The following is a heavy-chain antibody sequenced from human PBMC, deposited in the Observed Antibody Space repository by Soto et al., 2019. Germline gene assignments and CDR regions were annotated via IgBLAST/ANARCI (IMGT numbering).Heavy chain of an antibody. D-gene: IGHD3-10*01. Sequence: QVQLVQSGAEVKKPGSSVKVSCKAYGDTFTNYAINWVRQAPGQGLEWMGGFIPIFDAANYAQNFRGRVTITADESTSTAYMELSGLRSEDTAMYYCARKAESYGFDIWGQGTLVTVSS. CDR2: FIPIFDAA. CDR3: ARKAESYGFDI. V-gene: IGHV1-69*01. J-gene: IGHJ3*02. CDR1: GDTFTNYA.